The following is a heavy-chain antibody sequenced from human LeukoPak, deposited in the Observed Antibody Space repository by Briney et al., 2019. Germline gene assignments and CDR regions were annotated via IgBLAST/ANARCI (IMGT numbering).Heavy chain of an antibody. CDR2: TSHSGST. D-gene: IGHD2-2*01. J-gene: IGHJ5*02. CDR3: ARAHQLLPNWFDP. Sequence: PSETLSLTCAVYGGSFSGYYWTWIRQPQGKGLEWIGETSHSGSTNYNPSLKSRVTISIDTSKNQFSLKLSSTTAADTAVYYCARAHQLLPNWFDPWGQGTLVTVSS. CDR1: GGSFSGYY. V-gene: IGHV4-34*01.